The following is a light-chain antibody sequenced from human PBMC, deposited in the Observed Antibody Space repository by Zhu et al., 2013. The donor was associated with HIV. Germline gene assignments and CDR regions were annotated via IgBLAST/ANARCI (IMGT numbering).Light chain of an antibody. CDR1: QSIRSW. CDR3: QQYNSYSLKRT. Sequence: DIQMTQPPSTLSASVGDRVTITCRASQSIRSWLAWYQQKPGKAPKLLIYMASSLESGVPSRFSGSGSGTEFTLTISSLQPDDFATYYCQQYNSYSLKRTFGQGTRVEIK. J-gene: IGKJ1*01. CDR2: MAS. V-gene: IGKV1-5*03.